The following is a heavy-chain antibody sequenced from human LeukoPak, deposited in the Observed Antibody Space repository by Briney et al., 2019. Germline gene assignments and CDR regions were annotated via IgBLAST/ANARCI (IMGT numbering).Heavy chain of an antibody. J-gene: IGHJ4*02. CDR3: ARCTIFGVVCTY. CDR2: IIPIFGTA. CDR1: GGTFSSYA. V-gene: IGHV1-69*01. Sequence: SVKVSCKASGGTFSSYAISWVRQAPGQGLEWMGGIIPIFGTANYAQKFQGRVTITADESTSTAYMEVSSLRSEDTAVYYCARCTIFGVVCTYWGQGTLVTVSS. D-gene: IGHD3-3*01.